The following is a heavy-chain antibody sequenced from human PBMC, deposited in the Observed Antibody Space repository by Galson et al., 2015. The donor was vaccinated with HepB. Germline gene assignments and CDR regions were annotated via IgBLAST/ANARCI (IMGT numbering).Heavy chain of an antibody. Sequence: LRLSCAASGFTFSKYSIHWVRQAPGKGLEWVALISYDGNNKYYGDSVKGRFTISRDNSKNTLYLQMNSLRAEDTAVYYCAKGDGYNPPPNPHYYYHYIMDVWGQGTTVTVSS. CDR1: GFTFSKYS. J-gene: IGHJ6*02. V-gene: IGHV3-30-3*01. CDR3: AKGDGYNPPPNPHYYYHYIMDV. D-gene: IGHD5-24*01. CDR2: ISYDGNNK.